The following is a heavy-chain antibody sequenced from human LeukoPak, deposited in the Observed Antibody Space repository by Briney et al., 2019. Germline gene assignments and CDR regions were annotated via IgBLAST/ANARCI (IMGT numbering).Heavy chain of an antibody. CDR1: GGSFSGYY. CDR2: INHSGST. CDR3: ARGGIAVAGTGIGY. V-gene: IGHV4-34*01. Sequence: PSETLSLTCAVYGGSFSGYYWSWIRQPPGKGLEWIGEINHSGSTNYNPSLKSRVTISVDTSKNQFSLKLSSVTAADTAVYYCARGGIAVAGTGIGYWGQGTLVTVSS. D-gene: IGHD6-19*01. J-gene: IGHJ4*02.